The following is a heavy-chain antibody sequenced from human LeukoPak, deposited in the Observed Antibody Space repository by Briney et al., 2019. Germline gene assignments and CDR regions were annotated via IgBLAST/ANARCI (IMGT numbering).Heavy chain of an antibody. CDR2: IWYDGSNK. J-gene: IGHJ4*02. CDR1: GFTFSSYG. V-gene: IGHV3-33*06. Sequence: PGGSLRLSCAASGFTFSSYGMHWVRQAPGKGLEWVAVIWYDGSNKYYADSVKGRFTISRDNSKNTLYLQMNSLRAEDTAVYYCAKDMFYDSSGYYSSGFDYWGQGTLVTVSS. CDR3: AKDMFYDSSGYYSSGFDY. D-gene: IGHD3-22*01.